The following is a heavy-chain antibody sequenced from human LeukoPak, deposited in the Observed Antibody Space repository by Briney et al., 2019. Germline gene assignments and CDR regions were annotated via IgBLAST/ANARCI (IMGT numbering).Heavy chain of an antibody. D-gene: IGHD1-26*01. CDR1: GFTVSSNY. Sequence: GGSLRLSCAASGFTVSSNYMSWVRQAPGKGLEWVSVIYSGCSTYYADSVKGRFTISRDNSKNTLYLQMNSLRAEDTAVYYCASVRGSYYYFDYWGQGTLVTVSS. CDR2: IYSGCST. V-gene: IGHV3-53*01. CDR3: ASVRGSYYYFDY. J-gene: IGHJ4*02.